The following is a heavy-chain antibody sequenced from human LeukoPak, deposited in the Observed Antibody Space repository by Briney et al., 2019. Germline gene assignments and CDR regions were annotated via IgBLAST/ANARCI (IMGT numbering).Heavy chain of an antibody. J-gene: IGHJ3*02. CDR3: ARGYCSSSSCSHAFDI. D-gene: IGHD2-2*01. CDR1: GGSFSGYY. Sequence: SETLSLTCAVYGGSFSGYYWSWIRQPPGKGLEWIGEINHSGSTNYNPSLKSRVTISVDTSKNQFSLKLSSVTAADTAVYYCARGYCSSSSCSHAFDIWGQGTMVTVSS. CDR2: INHSGST. V-gene: IGHV4-34*01.